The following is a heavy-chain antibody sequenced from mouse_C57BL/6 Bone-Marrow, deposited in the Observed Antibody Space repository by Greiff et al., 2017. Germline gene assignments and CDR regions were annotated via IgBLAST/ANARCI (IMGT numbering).Heavy chain of an antibody. Sequence: EVMLVESGGGLVKPGGSLKLSCAASGFTFSSYAMSWVRQTPEKRLEWVATISDGGSYTYYPDNVKGRFTISRDNAKNNLFLQMSHLKSEDTAMYYCAREEELFVDYWGQGTTLTVSS. CDR2: ISDGGSYT. D-gene: IGHD4-1*01. CDR1: GFTFSSYA. V-gene: IGHV5-4*01. J-gene: IGHJ2*01. CDR3: AREEELFVDY.